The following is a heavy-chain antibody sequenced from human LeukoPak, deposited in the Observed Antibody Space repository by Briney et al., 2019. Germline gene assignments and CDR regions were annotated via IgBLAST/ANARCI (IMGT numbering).Heavy chain of an antibody. D-gene: IGHD1-1*01. CDR3: AAQRRTRHEVMYYFDY. Sequence: GGSLRLSCAASGFTFSSYGMHWVRQAPGKGLEWVAVISFDGANKYYADSVKGRFIVSRDNSKNTLYLQMNSLRSDDTAVYYCAAQRRTRHEVMYYFDYWGQGTLVTVSS. CDR2: ISFDGANK. J-gene: IGHJ4*02. CDR1: GFTFSSYG. V-gene: IGHV3-30*03.